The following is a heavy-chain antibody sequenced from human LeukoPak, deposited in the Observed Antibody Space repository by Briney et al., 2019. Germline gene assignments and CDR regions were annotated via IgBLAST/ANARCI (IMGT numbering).Heavy chain of an antibody. V-gene: IGHV1-2*02. CDR1: GYTFTGYY. J-gene: IGHJ6*03. CDR3: AREGFDSSSVIYYYYMDV. Sequence: ASVKVSCKASGYTFTGYYMHWVRQAPGQGLEWMGWINPNSGGTNYAQKFQGRVTMTRDTSISTAYMELSRLRSDDTAVYYCAREGFDSSSVIYYYYMDVWGKGTTVTVSS. CDR2: INPNSGGT. D-gene: IGHD6-13*01.